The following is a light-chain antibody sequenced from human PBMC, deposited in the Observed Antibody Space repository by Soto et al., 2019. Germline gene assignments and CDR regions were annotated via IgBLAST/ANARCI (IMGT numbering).Light chain of an antibody. CDR3: QAYDYSLTAFV. CDR2: GNR. J-gene: IGLJ3*02. V-gene: IGLV1-40*01. CDR1: NSNLGAGYD. Sequence: QLVLTQPPSVSGAPGQRVTISCTGNNSNLGAGYDVHWYQQLPGAAPKLVIFGNRNRPSGVPERFSGAKSGTSASLAITGLQAEDEADYYCQAYDYSLTAFVFGGGTKVTVL.